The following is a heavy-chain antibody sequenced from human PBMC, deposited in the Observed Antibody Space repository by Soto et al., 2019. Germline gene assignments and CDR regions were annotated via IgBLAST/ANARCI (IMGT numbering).Heavy chain of an antibody. CDR2: IGPYRNTI. V-gene: IGHV3-11*01. Sequence: QVHLVESGGGLVKSGESLRLSCAASRFSFRDYFMSWIRQAPGKGLEWISYIGPYRNTIYYADSVKGRFVISRDDTTNSLYLQMDSLRADDTAVYYCARDDYTDGVSWGQGTLVTVSS. CDR3: ARDDYTDGVS. J-gene: IGHJ5*02. D-gene: IGHD5-12*01. CDR1: RFSFRDYF.